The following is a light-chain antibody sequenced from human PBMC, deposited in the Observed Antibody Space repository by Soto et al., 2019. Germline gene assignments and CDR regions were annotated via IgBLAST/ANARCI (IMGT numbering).Light chain of an antibody. V-gene: IGLV7-46*01. CDR3: LLSYSGTKV. CDR2: DTN. J-gene: IGLJ2*01. Sequence: QGVVTQDPSLTVSPGGTVTLTCGSNTGAVTSGHYPDWVQQKPAQAPRTLIYDTNNKHSWTPARFSGSLLGGKAALTLSGAQPEDEAEYYCLLSYSGTKVFGGGTKLTVL. CDR1: TGAVTSGHY.